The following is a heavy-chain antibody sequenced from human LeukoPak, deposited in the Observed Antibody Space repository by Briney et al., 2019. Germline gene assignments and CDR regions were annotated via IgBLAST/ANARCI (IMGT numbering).Heavy chain of an antibody. D-gene: IGHD1-26*01. Sequence: GGSLRLSCVASGFTFSDYYMSWVRQAPGKGLEWVAVISYDGSNKYYADSVKGRFTISRDNSKNTLYLQMNSLRAEDTAVYYCAKRIVGATRGENYWGQGTLVTVSS. CDR1: GFTFSDYY. J-gene: IGHJ4*02. CDR3: AKRIVGATRGENY. V-gene: IGHV3-30*18. CDR2: ISYDGSNK.